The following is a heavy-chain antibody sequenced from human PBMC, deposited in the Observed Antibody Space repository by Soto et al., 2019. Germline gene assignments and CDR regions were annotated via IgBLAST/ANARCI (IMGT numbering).Heavy chain of an antibody. CDR2: INHSGST. Sequence: QVRLQQWGAGLLKPSETLPLTCAVYGGSFSDYYGSWIRQPPGKGLEWIGEINHSGSTNYNPSLKSRVTITVDTSKNQFSLKLNSVTAADTAVYYCAREVPARYFDLWGRGTPVTVSS. CDR1: GGSFSDYY. CDR3: AREVPARYFDL. J-gene: IGHJ2*01. D-gene: IGHD3-10*01. V-gene: IGHV4-34*01.